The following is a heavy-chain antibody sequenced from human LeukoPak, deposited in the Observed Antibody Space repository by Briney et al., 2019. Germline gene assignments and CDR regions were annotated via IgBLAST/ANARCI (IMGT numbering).Heavy chain of an antibody. V-gene: IGHV5-51*01. Sequence: GESLKISCKGSGYSSTNYWIGWVRQIPGKGLEWMGIIYPFNSDTRYSPSFQGQVTISADESINTAYLQCGSLKASDTAIYYCARHRDGYNPFHYWGQGTLVTVSS. CDR3: ARHRDGYNPFHY. J-gene: IGHJ4*02. D-gene: IGHD5-24*01. CDR1: GYSSTNYW. CDR2: IYPFNSDT.